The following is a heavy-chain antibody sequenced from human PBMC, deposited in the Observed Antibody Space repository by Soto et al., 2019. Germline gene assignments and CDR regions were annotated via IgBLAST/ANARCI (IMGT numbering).Heavy chain of an antibody. J-gene: IGHJ5*02. V-gene: IGHV1-69*06. Sequence: SVKVSCKDSGGTFSSYAISWVRQAPGQGLEWMGGIIPIFGTANYAQKFQGRVTISADKSTSTAYMELSSLRSEDTAVYYCARNYDSSGYPRGELRNWFDPWGQGTLVTVSS. CDR2: IIPIFGTA. CDR3: ARNYDSSGYPRGELRNWFDP. CDR1: GGTFSSYA. D-gene: IGHD3-22*01.